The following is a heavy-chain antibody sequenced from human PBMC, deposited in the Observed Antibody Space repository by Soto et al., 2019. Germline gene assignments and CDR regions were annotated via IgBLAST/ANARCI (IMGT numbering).Heavy chain of an antibody. CDR2: INPSGGST. J-gene: IGHJ3*02. D-gene: IGHD2-21*01. Sequence: ASVKVSCKASGYTFTSYYIHWVRQAPGQGLEWMGIINPSGGSTSYAQKFQGRVTMTRDTSTSTVYMELSSLRSEDTAVYYCARDLGEEAFDIWGLGTMVTVSS. CDR1: GYTFTSYY. V-gene: IGHV1-46*01. CDR3: ARDLGEEAFDI.